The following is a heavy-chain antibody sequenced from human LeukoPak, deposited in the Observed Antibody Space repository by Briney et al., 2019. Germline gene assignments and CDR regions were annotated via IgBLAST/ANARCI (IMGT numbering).Heavy chain of an antibody. CDR2: IWYDGSNI. CDR3: AKDTYSSGLGGYFDY. J-gene: IGHJ4*02. D-gene: IGHD6-19*01. V-gene: IGHV3-33*03. CDR1: GISFSSHG. Sequence: GGSLRLSCAASGISFSSHGMHWVRQAPGKGLEWVAVIWYDGSNIYYADSVKGRFTISRDKSKNTLYLQMNSLRAEDTAVYYCAKDTYSSGLGGYFDYWGQGTLVTVSS.